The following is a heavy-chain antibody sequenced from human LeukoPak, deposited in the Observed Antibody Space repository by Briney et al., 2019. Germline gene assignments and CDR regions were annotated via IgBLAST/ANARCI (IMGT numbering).Heavy chain of an antibody. J-gene: IGHJ4*02. D-gene: IGHD2/OR15-2a*01. CDR2: INEHGGDM. Sequence: PGGSLRLSCAASGFTFSSYGMSWVRQAPGKGLEWVANINEHGGDMYYVGSVKGRFTISRDNPKNALYLQMNSLRADDTAVYYCARYLFPEGVDYRGQGTLVAVSS. CDR3: ARYLFPEGVDY. V-gene: IGHV3-7*01. CDR1: GFTFSSYG.